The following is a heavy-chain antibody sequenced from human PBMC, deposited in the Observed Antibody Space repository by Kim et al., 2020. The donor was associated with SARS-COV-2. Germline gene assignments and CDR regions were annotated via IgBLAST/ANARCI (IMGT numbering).Heavy chain of an antibody. CDR1: GYSFTSYW. V-gene: IGHV5-10-1*01. D-gene: IGHD3-22*01. CDR3: ARLYYDSSGYSYAFDY. Sequence: GESLKISCKGSGYSFTSYWINWVRQMPGKGLEWMGKIDPSDSYTNYSPSFQGHVTISTDKSISTAYLQWSSLKASDTAMFYCARLYYDSSGYSYAFDYWGQGTLVTVSS. J-gene: IGHJ4*02. CDR2: IDPSDSYT.